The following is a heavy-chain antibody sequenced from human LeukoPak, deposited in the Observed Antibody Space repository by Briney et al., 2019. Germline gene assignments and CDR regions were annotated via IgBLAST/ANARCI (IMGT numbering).Heavy chain of an antibody. CDR2: ISSSGSTI. J-gene: IGHJ4*02. V-gene: IGHV3-48*03. CDR1: GFTFSSYE. D-gene: IGHD5-18*01. Sequence: GGSLRLXCAASGFTFSSYEMNWVRQAPGKGLEWVSYISSSGSTIYYADSVKGRFTISRDNAKNSLYLQMNSLRAEDTAVYYCAREKDTALAVDYWGRGTLVTVSS. CDR3: AREKDTALAVDY.